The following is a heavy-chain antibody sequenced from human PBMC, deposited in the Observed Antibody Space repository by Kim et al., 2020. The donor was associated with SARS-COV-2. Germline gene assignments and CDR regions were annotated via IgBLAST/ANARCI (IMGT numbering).Heavy chain of an antibody. Sequence: GGSLRLSCTASGFTFGDYAMSWVRQAPGKGLEWVSSIRSKGCGGNKENAATVKGRFTTSRDDAKRDYYLQIQSLKTEDTAVYYCARIVGGYYGRFDNWGQGTLVTVYS. V-gene: IGHV3-49*04. CDR2: IRSKGCGGNK. J-gene: IGHJ4*02. CDR3: ARIVGGYYGRFDN. CDR1: GFTFGDYA. D-gene: IGHD3-3*01.